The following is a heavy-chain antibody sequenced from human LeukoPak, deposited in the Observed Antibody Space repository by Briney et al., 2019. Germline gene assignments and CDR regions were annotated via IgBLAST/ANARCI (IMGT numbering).Heavy chain of an antibody. J-gene: IGHJ4*02. D-gene: IGHD5-24*01. CDR1: GGSISTYY. CDR3: ARGGYNIWEYYFGY. CDR2: IYHSGST. Sequence: SETLSLTCTVSGGSISTYYWTWIRQPPGKGLEWIGYIYHSGSTNYNPSLKSRVTISVDTSKNQFSLKLSSVTAADTAVYYCARGGYNIWEYYFGYWGQGTLVTVSS. V-gene: IGHV4-59*01.